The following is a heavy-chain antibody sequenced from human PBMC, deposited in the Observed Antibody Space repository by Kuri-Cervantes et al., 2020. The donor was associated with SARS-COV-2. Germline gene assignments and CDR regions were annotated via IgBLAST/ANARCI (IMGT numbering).Heavy chain of an antibody. CDR2: IYYSGST. D-gene: IGHD2-2*01. CDR3: ARHFCSSTSCYYYYYMDV. CDR1: GGSISSSSYY. J-gene: IGHJ6*03. V-gene: IGHV4-39*01. Sequence: GSLRLSCTVSGGSISSSSYYWGWIRQPPGKGLEWIGSIYYSGSTYYNPSLKSRVTISVDTSKNQFSLKLSSVTAADTAVYYCARHFCSSTSCYYYYYMDVWGKGTTVTVSS.